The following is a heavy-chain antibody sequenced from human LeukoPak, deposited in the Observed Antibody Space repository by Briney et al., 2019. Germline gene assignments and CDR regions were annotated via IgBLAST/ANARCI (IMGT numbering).Heavy chain of an antibody. V-gene: IGHV3-30-3*01. CDR2: ISYDGSNK. Sequence: PGGSLRLSCGASGFTFSNAWMSWVRQAPGKGLEWVAVISYDGSNKYYADSVKGRFTISRDNSKNTLYLQMNSLRAEDTAVYYCARSDRDIVVVPAGLYYYYYMDVWGKGTTVTVSS. D-gene: IGHD2-2*01. CDR3: ARSDRDIVVVPAGLYYYYYMDV. CDR1: GFTFSNAW. J-gene: IGHJ6*03.